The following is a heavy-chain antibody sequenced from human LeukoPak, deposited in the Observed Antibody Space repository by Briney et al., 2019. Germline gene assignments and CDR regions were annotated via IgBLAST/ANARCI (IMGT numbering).Heavy chain of an antibody. CDR3: ARDYYDSSGYYYVPFDY. D-gene: IGHD3-22*01. V-gene: IGHV3-23*01. CDR1: GFIFTNYA. CDR2: ISGGGDTT. J-gene: IGHJ4*02. Sequence: GGSLRLSCAASGFIFTNYAMSWVRQAPGKGLECVSVISGGGDTTYYPDSVKGRFTISRDNSKNTLYLQMNSLRAEDTAVYYCARDYYDSSGYYYVPFDYWGQGTLVTVSS.